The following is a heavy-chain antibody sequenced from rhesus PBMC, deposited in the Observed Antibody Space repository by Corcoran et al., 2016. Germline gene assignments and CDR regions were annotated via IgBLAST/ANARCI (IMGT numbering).Heavy chain of an antibody. D-gene: IGHD1-26*01. CDR2: IYFNSAGT. Sequence: QLQESGPGLLKPSETLSLPCTVSGGSISGYFWSWIRQSPGTGLEWIGNIYFNSAGTNYSPSLNGRVTISRDTSKSQFSLALTSLTAADTAIYYCARDSDDADWNNRFDVWGPGHLVTVSS. J-gene: IGHJ5-1*01. V-gene: IGHV4-81*01. CDR3: ARDSDDADWNNRFDV. CDR1: GGSISGYF.